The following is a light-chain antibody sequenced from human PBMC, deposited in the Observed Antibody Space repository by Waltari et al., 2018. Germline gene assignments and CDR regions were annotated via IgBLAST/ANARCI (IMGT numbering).Light chain of an antibody. Sequence: DIQMTQSPSSLSASAGDRVTITCRASQGISTYLNWYQQKPGKAPKRLIYAASSLESGVPSRFSGSGSGTDFTLTISSLQHEDFATYYCLQYNSNPLTFGGGTKVEIK. CDR2: AAS. CDR3: LQYNSNPLT. V-gene: IGKV1-17*01. CDR1: QGISTY. J-gene: IGKJ4*01.